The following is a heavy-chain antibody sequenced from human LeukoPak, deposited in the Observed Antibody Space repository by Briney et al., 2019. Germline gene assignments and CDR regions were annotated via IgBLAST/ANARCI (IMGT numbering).Heavy chain of an antibody. V-gene: IGHV4-34*01. CDR2: INHSGST. CDR3: ASHPNYYGSDRQPDV. D-gene: IGHD3-10*01. CDR1: GGSFSGYY. Sequence: SETLSLTCAVYGGSFSGYYWSWIRQPPGKGLEWIGEINHSGSTNYNPSLKGRVTISVDTSKNQFSLKLSSVTAADTAVYYCASHPNYYGSDRQPDVWGQGTTVTVSS. J-gene: IGHJ6*02.